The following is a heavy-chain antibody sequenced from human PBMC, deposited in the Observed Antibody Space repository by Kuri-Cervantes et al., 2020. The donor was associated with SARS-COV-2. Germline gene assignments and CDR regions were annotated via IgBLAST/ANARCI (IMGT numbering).Heavy chain of an antibody. Sequence: GSLRLSCAVYGGSFSGYYWSWIRQPPGKGLEWIGEINHSGSTNYNPSLKSRVTISVDTSKNQFSLKLSSVTAADTAVYYCADCSSTSCYTMSYFDYWGQGTLVTVSS. V-gene: IGHV4-34*01. CDR1: GGSFSGYY. CDR2: INHSGST. CDR3: ADCSSTSCYTMSYFDY. D-gene: IGHD2-2*02. J-gene: IGHJ4*02.